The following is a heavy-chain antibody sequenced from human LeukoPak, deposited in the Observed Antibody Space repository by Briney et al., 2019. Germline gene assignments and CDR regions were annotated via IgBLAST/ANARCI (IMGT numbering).Heavy chain of an antibody. D-gene: IGHD6-19*01. CDR1: GGSFSGYY. Sequence: PSETLSLTCAVYGGSFSGYYWSWIRQPPGKGLEWIGEINHSGSTNYNPSLKSRVTISVDTSKNQFSLKLSSVTAADTAVYYCARYSSGWYIRYWGQGTLVTVSS. J-gene: IGHJ4*02. V-gene: IGHV4-34*01. CDR3: ARYSSGWYIRY. CDR2: INHSGST.